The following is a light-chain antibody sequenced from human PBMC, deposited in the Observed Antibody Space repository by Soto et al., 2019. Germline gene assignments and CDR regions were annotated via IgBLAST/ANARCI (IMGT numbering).Light chain of an antibody. J-gene: IGKJ2*01. CDR1: QDITIW. CDR2: DAS. V-gene: IGKV1-5*01. Sequence: IQMTQSPSTLSASVGDRVTITCRASQDITIWLAWYQQKPGKAPKVLIYDASTLQSGVPSRFSGSGSGTEFTLTISSVQSDDFASYYCQQYQTFSPYTFGQGTQLEIK. CDR3: QQYQTFSPYT.